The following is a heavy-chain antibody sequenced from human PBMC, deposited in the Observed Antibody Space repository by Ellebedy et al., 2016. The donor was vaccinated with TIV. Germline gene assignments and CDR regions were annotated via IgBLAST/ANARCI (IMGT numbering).Heavy chain of an antibody. J-gene: IGHJ4*02. CDR2: IWYDGSNK. D-gene: IGHD1-1*01. Sequence: GGSLRLXXAASGFTFSSYGMHWVRQAPGKGLEWVAVIWYDGSNKYYADSVKGRFTVSRDNSKNTLYLEMNSLRDEDTAVYYCARALLTATGTLNYWGQGILVTVSS. CDR3: ARALLTATGTLNY. V-gene: IGHV3-33*01. CDR1: GFTFSSYG.